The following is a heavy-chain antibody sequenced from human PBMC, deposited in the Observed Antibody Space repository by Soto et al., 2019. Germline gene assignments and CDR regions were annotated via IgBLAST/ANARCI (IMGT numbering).Heavy chain of an antibody. V-gene: IGHV4-31*03. CDR3: ARRNYYYYGMDV. J-gene: IGHJ6*02. Sequence: SETLSLTCTVSGGTISRGGYYWSWIRKHPGKGLEWIGYIYYSGSTYYNPSLKSRVTISVDTSKNQFSLKLSSVTAADTAVHYCARRNYYYYGMDVWGQWTTVTVSS. CDR2: IYYSGST. CDR1: GGTISRGGYY.